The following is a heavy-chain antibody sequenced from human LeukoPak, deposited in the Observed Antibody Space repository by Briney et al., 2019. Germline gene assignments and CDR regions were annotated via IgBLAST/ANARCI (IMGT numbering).Heavy chain of an antibody. CDR1: GFSLSTSGVG. CDR2: IYWNDDK. CDR3: NMDSSGYYYAY. J-gene: IGHJ4*02. V-gene: IGHV2-5*01. D-gene: IGHD3-22*01. Sequence: SGPTLVKPTQTLTLTCTFSGFSLSTSGVGVGWIRQPPGKALEWLALIYWNDDKRYSPSLKSRLTITKDTSKNQVVLTMTNMDPVDAATYYCNMDSSGYYYAYWGQGTLVTVSS.